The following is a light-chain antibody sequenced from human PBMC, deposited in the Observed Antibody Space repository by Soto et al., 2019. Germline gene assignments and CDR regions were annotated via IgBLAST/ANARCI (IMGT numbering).Light chain of an antibody. J-gene: IGLJ1*01. CDR2: DVS. Sequence: QSALTQPASVSGSPGQSITISCTGTSSDVGGYNYVSWYQQHPGKAPKLMIYDVSNRPSGVSNRFSGSKSGNTASLTISGLQAEDEADYYCSSYTSSYTRVFGTGTNFTVL. V-gene: IGLV2-14*01. CDR3: SSYTSSYTRV. CDR1: SSDVGGYNY.